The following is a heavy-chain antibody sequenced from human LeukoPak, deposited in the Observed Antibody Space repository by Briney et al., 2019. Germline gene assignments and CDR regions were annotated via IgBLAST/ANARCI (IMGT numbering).Heavy chain of an antibody. CDR2: ISSNGGST. J-gene: IGHJ4*02. D-gene: IGHD5-18*01. V-gene: IGHV3-64*01. CDR1: GFTFSSYA. Sequence: GGFLRLSCAASGFTFSSYAMHWVRQAPGKGLEYVSAISSNGGSTYYANSVKGRFTISRDNSKNTLYLQMGSLRAEDMAVYYCAREKRGYSYGLVDYWGQGTLVTVSS. CDR3: AREKRGYSYGLVDY.